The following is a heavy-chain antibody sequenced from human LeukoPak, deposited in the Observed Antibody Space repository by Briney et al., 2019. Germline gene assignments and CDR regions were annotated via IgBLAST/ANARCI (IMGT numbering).Heavy chain of an antibody. CDR3: ARDEEIPSDHLDY. J-gene: IGHJ4*02. CDR1: GFTFSGYA. Sequence: GGSLRLSCAASGFTFSGYALHWVRQAPGKGLEWVAVIGYDGNNYIYADSVKGRFTISRDNAKNTLYLQMNSLRAEDTAVYYCARDEEIPSDHLDYWGQGTLVTVSS. CDR2: IGYDGNNY. D-gene: IGHD2-2*01. V-gene: IGHV3-30-3*01.